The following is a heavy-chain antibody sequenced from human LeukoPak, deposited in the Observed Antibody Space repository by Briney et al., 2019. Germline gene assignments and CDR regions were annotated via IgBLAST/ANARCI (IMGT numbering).Heavy chain of an antibody. V-gene: IGHV4-39*01. J-gene: IGHJ5*02. CDR3: ARLAVAASRGFDP. CDR2: IYYSGST. D-gene: IGHD6-19*01. Sequence: SETLSLTCTVSGGSISSSSYYWGWIRQPPGKGLEWIGSIYYSGSTYYNPSLKSRVTISVDTSKNQFSLKLSSVTAADTAVYYCARLAVAASRGFDPWGQGTLVTVSS. CDR1: GGSISSSSYY.